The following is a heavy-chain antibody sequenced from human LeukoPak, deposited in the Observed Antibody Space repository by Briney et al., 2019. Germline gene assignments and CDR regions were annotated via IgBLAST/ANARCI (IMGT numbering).Heavy chain of an antibody. CDR1: GFTFSNYS. V-gene: IGHV3-21*04. CDR3: AKVRSRYIWGTPQWPFDM. Sequence: PGGSLRLSCAGSGFTFSNYSINWVRQAPGKGLEWVSSISPSSHYIYYADSVRGRFTISRDNARNSLYLQMNSLRPEDTALYYCAKVRSRYIWGTPQWPFDMWGQGTMVTV. J-gene: IGHJ3*02. CDR2: ISPSSHYI. D-gene: IGHD3-16*01.